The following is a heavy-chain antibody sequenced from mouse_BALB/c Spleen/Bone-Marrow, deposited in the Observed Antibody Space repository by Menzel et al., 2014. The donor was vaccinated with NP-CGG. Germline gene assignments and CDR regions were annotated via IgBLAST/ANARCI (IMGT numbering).Heavy chain of an antibody. CDR2: ISYDGSN. V-gene: IGHV3-6*02. CDR3: TRGYDYDYAMDY. J-gene: IGHJ4*01. CDR1: GYSIXSGYY. Sequence: EVQLVESGPGLVKPSQSLSLTCSVTGYSIXSGYYWNWIRQFPGNKLEWMGYISYDGSNNYNPSLKNRISITRDTSKNQFFLKLNSVTTEDTATYYCTRGYDYDYAMDYWGQGTSVTVSS. D-gene: IGHD2-4*01.